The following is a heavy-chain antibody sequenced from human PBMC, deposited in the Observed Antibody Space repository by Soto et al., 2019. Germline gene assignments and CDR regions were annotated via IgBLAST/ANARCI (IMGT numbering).Heavy chain of an antibody. CDR3: AKGRLGYYGMDV. D-gene: IGHD2-15*01. Sequence: GGSLRLSCAASGFTFSSYAMSWVCQAPGKGLEWVSAISGIGGSTYYADSVKGRFTISRYNSKNTLYLQMNSLRAEDTAVYYCAKGRLGYYGMDVWGQGTTVTVSS. J-gene: IGHJ6*02. V-gene: IGHV3-23*01. CDR1: GFTFSSYA. CDR2: ISGIGGST.